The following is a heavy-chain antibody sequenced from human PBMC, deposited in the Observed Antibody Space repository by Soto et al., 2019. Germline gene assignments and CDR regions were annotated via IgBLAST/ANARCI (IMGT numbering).Heavy chain of an antibody. J-gene: IGHJ4*02. V-gene: IGHV4-4*07. D-gene: IGHD1-7*01. CDR2: IHSSGAT. CDR1: SGSINSFY. Sequence: SETLSLTCTVSSGSINSFYWAWMRQPAGKGLEWIGRIHSSGATNYNPSLSSRVTMSVDPSKNQFSLRLTSVTAADTAVYYCARDRIIGTSHSDYWGQGILVTVSP. CDR3: ARDRIIGTSHSDY.